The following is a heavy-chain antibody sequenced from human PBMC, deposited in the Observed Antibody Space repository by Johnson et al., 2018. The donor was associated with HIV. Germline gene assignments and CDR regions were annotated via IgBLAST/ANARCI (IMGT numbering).Heavy chain of an antibody. V-gene: IGHV3-30*02. J-gene: IGHJ3*02. CDR3: ARSLRGSGEGDAFDI. D-gene: IGHD1-26*01. Sequence: QVQLLESGGGVVQPGGSLRLSCAASGFTFSSYGMHWVRQAPGKGLEWVAFIRYDGSNKYYADAVKGRFTISRDNSKNTLYLQMNSLRAEDTAVYYCARSLRGSGEGDAFDIWGQGTMVTVSS. CDR2: IRYDGSNK. CDR1: GFTFSSYG.